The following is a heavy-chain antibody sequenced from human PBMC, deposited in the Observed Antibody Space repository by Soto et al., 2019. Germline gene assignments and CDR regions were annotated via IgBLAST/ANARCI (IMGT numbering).Heavy chain of an antibody. J-gene: IGHJ4*02. CDR2: ISIRGGDE. V-gene: IGHV3-30*03. D-gene: IGHD6-6*01. CDR3: ARGTIVARQHLDY. Sequence: HPGGSLRLSCAASGFTFGSYAMHWARQAPGKGLEWVTVISIRGGDEYYAESVRGRFTISRDDSKNTLYLQMDSLRVEDTAVYYCARGTIVARQHLDYWGQGTLVTVSS. CDR1: GFTFGSYA.